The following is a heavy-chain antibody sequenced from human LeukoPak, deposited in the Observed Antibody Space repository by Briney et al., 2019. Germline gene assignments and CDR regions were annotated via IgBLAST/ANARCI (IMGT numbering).Heavy chain of an antibody. CDR2: INARSGIT. CDR1: GFTFSSYW. CDR3: ARTYDFGRGPPGDAFDN. J-gene: IGHJ3*02. V-gene: IGHV3-48*01. D-gene: IGHD3-3*01. Sequence: GGSLRLSCAASGFTFSSYWMSWVRQAPGKVSEWVSYINARSGITYYAESVQGRFTISKDNAQESVFLQMNSRRADDTDVYYCARTYDFGRGPPGDAFDNWGPGTLVTVTS.